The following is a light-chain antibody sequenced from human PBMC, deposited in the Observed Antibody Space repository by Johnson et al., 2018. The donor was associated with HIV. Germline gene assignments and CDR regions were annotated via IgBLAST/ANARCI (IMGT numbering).Light chain of an antibody. J-gene: IGLJ1*01. V-gene: IGLV1-51*01. Sequence: HSVLTQPPSVSAAPGQKVTISCSGSSSNIGNNYVSWYQLLPGTAPKLLIYDNNKRPSGIPDRFSGSKSGTSATLGITGLQTGDEADYYCGTWDSSLCAYNYFFGSGTKVTVL. CDR1: SSNIGNNY. CDR3: GTWDSSLCAYNYF. CDR2: DNN.